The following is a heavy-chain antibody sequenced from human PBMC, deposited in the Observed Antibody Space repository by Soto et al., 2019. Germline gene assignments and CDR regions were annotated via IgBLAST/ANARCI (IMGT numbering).Heavy chain of an antibody. CDR3: ARGGSVWLLVFDH. D-gene: IGHD6-19*01. Sequence: RLSCAASGFTFSHAWMNWVRQAPGKGLEWVGRIKSKTDGGTTDYAAPVKGRFTISRDDSKNSLYLQMNSLRDEDTAVYYCARGGSVWLLVFDHWGQGTLVTVSS. CDR2: IKSKTDGGTT. V-gene: IGHV3-15*07. CDR1: GFTFSHAW. J-gene: IGHJ4*02.